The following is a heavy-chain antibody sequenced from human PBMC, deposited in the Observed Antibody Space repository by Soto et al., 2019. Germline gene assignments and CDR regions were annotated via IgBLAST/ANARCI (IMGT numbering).Heavy chain of an antibody. CDR2: ISSSSSYI. J-gene: IGHJ6*02. V-gene: IGHV3-21*01. CDR3: AREYDFWTGTGGMDA. CDR1: GFTFSTYN. D-gene: IGHD3-3*01. Sequence: GGSLRLSCAASGFTFSTYNMNWVRQAPGEGVGGVSSISSSSSYIYYGGSVKGRFTISRDNAKNSLDLKMNSLRPEETAVYYCAREYDFWTGTGGMDAWGQGTTATVSS.